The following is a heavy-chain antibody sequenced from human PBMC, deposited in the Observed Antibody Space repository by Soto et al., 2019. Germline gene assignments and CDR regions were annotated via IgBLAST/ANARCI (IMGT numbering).Heavy chain of an antibody. CDR1: GFTFSSYA. J-gene: IGHJ6*02. CDR2: ISGSGGST. CDR3: AKGIRMAYCSSTSCYHGYYYYGMDV. V-gene: IGHV3-23*01. D-gene: IGHD2-2*01. Sequence: GGSLRLSCAASGFTFSSYAMSWARQAPGKGLEWVSAISGSGGSTYYADSVKGRFTISRDNSKNTLYLQMNSLRAEDTAVYYCAKGIRMAYCSSTSCYHGYYYYGMDVWGQGTTVTVSS.